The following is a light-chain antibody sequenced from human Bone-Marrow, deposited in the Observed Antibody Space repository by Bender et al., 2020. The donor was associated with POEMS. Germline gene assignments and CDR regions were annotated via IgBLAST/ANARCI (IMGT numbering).Light chain of an antibody. CDR1: SSDIGSYYY. CDR2: DVS. Sequence: QSALTQPPSASGSPGQSVTISCTGTSSDIGSYYYVSWYQHHPSKAPKLVIFDVSNRPSGVSNRFSGFKSGNTASLIISGLQPDDEADYYCSSYTGDNIWVFGGGTKLSVL. J-gene: IGLJ3*02. CDR3: SSYTGDNIWV. V-gene: IGLV2-14*03.